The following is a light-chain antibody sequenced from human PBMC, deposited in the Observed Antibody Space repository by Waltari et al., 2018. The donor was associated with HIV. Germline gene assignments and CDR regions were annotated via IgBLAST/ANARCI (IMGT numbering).Light chain of an antibody. V-gene: IGLV2-11*01. CDR1: SSGVTYNNP. CDR2: EVP. Sequence: QSALSQPRSVSGSPGESVTISCSGASSGVTYNNPVPWYQHHPGKAPKLIIYEVPKGPSGVPDRFSGSKSGHTASLPISGLQAEDEADYYCFSYGGSLHVFGTGTEVTVL. CDR3: FSYGGSLHV. J-gene: IGLJ1*01.